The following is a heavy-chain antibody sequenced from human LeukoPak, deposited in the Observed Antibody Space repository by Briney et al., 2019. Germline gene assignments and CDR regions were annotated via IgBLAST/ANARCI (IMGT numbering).Heavy chain of an antibody. V-gene: IGHV3-66*01. CDR2: IYSGGST. CDR3: ARDAPPSYYYDSSGNAWYFDI. D-gene: IGHD3-22*01. Sequence: GSLRLSCAASGFTFSSYEMNWVRQAPGKGLEWVSVIYSGGSTYYADSVKGRFTISRDNSKNTLYLQMNSLRAEDTAVYYCARDAPPSYYYDSSGNAWYFDIWGRGTLVTVSS. CDR1: GFTFSSYE. J-gene: IGHJ2*01.